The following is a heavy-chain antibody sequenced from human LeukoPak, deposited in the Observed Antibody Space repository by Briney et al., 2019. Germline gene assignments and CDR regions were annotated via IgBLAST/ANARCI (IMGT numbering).Heavy chain of an antibody. V-gene: IGHV3-21*01. CDR3: ARSVGCSGGSCYDYFDY. CDR2: ISSSSSYI. Sequence: GGSLRLSCAASGFTFSSYSMNWVRQAPGKALEWVLSISSSSSYIYYADSVKGRFTISRDNAKNSLYLQMNSLRAEDTAVYYCARSVGCSGGSCYDYFDYWGHGTLVTVSS. J-gene: IGHJ4*01. D-gene: IGHD2-15*01. CDR1: GFTFSSYS.